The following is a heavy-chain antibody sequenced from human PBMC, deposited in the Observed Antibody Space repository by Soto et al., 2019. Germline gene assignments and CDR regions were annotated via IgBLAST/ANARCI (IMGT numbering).Heavy chain of an antibody. CDR3: ARESSGDSSGWYLYDY. J-gene: IGHJ4*02. CDR1: GFTFSTYS. Sequence: EVQLVESGGGLVKPGGSLRLSCAASGFTFSTYSMNWVRQAPGKGLEWVSSISSSSSYIYYADSVKGRFTISRDNXKXXLYLQMNSLRAEDTAVYYCARESSGDSSGWYLYDYWGQGTLVTVSS. V-gene: IGHV3-21*01. CDR2: ISSSSSYI. D-gene: IGHD6-19*01.